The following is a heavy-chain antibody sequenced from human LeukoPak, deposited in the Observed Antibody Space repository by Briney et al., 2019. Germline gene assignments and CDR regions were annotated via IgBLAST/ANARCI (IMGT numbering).Heavy chain of an antibody. V-gene: IGHV4-61*02. J-gene: IGHJ4*02. Sequence: PSQTLSLTCTVSGVSISSGSYYWSWIRQPAGKGLEWFGRIYTSGSTNYNPSLKSRVTISVDTSKNQFSLKLSSVTAADTAVYYCARAKIAAAGTIWEYYFDYWGQGTLVTVSS. D-gene: IGHD6-13*01. CDR1: GVSISSGSYY. CDR2: IYTSGST. CDR3: ARAKIAAAGTIWEYYFDY.